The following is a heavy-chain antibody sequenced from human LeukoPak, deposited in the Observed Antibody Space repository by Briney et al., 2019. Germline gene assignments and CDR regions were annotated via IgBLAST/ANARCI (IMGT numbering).Heavy chain of an antibody. CDR2: ISGSGGST. J-gene: IGHJ5*02. CDR1: GFAFSSYA. V-gene: IGHV3-23*01. CDR3: AKDLSLSPTSP. Sequence: GGSLRLSCAASGFAFSSYAMSWVRQAPGKGLEWVSAISGSGGSTYYADSVKGRFTISRDNSKNTLYLQMNSLRAEDTAVYYCAKDLSLSPTSPWGQGTLVTVSS. D-gene: IGHD1-14*01.